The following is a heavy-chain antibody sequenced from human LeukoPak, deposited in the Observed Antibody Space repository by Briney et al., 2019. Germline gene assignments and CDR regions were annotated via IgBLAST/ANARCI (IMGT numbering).Heavy chain of an antibody. V-gene: IGHV4-39*07. D-gene: IGHD3-10*01. Sequence: PSETLSLTCTVSGGSISSSSYYWGWIRQPPGKGLEWIGSIYYSGSTYYNPSLKSRVTISVDTSKNQFSLKLSSVTAADTAVYYCARIIPEVLGSGSPNLPFDPWGQGTLVTVSS. CDR3: ARIIPEVLGSGSPNLPFDP. J-gene: IGHJ5*02. CDR1: GGSISSSSYY. CDR2: IYYSGST.